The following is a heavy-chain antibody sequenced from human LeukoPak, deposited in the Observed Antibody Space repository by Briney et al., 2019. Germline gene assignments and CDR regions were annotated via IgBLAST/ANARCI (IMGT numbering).Heavy chain of an antibody. Sequence: RGESLKISCKGSGYSFTSYWIGWVRQMPGKGLEWMGIIYPSDSDTRYSPSFQGQVTISVDKSISTAYLQWSSLKASDTAIYYCARPYCSGGSCSLYFDYWGQGTLVTVSS. CDR1: GYSFTSYW. CDR3: ARPYCSGGSCSLYFDY. V-gene: IGHV5-51*01. J-gene: IGHJ4*02. D-gene: IGHD2-15*01. CDR2: IYPSDSDT.